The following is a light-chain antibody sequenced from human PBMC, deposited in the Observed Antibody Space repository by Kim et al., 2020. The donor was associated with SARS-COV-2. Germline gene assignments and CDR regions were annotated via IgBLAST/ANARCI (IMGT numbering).Light chain of an antibody. CDR3: QQYGSSFT. CDR1: RSVSSSY. J-gene: IGKJ3*01. Sequence: LSPGARSTLSCRVSRSVSSSYLVLDQQQPGQAPRLLIYGESSRATGIPDRFSGSGSETDFTFTIRRLEPEDFAVYYCQQYGSSFTFGPGTKVDIK. V-gene: IGKV3-20*01. CDR2: GES.